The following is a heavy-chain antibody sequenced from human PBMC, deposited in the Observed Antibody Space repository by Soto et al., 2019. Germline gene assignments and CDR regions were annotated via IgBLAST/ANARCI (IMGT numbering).Heavy chain of an antibody. CDR1: GFTLSSYG. Sequence: QPGGSLRLSCAASGFTLSSYGMHWVRQAPGKGLEWVAVISYDGSNKYYADSVKGRFTISRDNSKNTLYLQMNSLRAEDTAVYYCAKDIWPFESHYYYGMDVWGQGTTVTVSS. V-gene: IGHV3-30*18. J-gene: IGHJ6*02. CDR3: AKDIWPFESHYYYGMDV. CDR2: ISYDGSNK.